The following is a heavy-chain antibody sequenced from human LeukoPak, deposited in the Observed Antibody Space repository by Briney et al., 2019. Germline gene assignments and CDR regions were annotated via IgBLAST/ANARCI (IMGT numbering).Heavy chain of an antibody. CDR1: GYTFTSYY. J-gene: IGHJ4*02. D-gene: IGHD6-13*01. CDR2: INPSGGST. V-gene: IGHV1-46*01. Sequence: ASVKVSCKASGYTFTSYYMHWVRQAPGQGLEWMGIINPSGGSTSYAQKFQGRVTMTRDTSTSTVYMELSSLRSEDTAVYYCARELRSGQQLVRGFDFDYWGQGTLVTVSS. CDR3: ARELRSGQQLVRGFDFDY.